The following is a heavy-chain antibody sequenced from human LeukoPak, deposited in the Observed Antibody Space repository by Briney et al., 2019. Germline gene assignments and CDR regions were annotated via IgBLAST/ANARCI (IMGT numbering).Heavy chain of an antibody. CDR1: GFIFGDYA. CDR3: AKDLITGTTSPGLYGMDV. J-gene: IGHJ6*02. D-gene: IGHD1/OR15-1a*01. CDR2: VNWNSDTL. V-gene: IGHV3-9*01. Sequence: PGGSLRLSCEASGFIFGDYAMHWVRQVPGKGLEWVSGVNWNSDTLRYADSVRGRFIISRDSAKKSLSLHMNGLRPEDTALYYCAKDLITGTTSPGLYGMDVWGQGTTVIVSS.